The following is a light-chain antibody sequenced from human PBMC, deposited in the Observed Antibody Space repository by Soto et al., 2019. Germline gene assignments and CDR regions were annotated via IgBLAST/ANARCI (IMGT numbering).Light chain of an antibody. Sequence: QSVLTQPASVSGSPGQSITISCTGTSGDVGGFDSVSWYQHHPGKAPKLMIYEVTNRPSGVSNRFSGSKSGYTASLTISGLQAEDEADYYCSSYTSRSTPIFGGGTQLTVL. CDR2: EVT. CDR1: SGDVGGFDS. CDR3: SSYTSRSTPI. J-gene: IGLJ2*01. V-gene: IGLV2-14*01.